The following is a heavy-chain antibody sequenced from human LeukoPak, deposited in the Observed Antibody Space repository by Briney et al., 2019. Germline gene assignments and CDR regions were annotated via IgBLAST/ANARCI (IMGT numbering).Heavy chain of an antibody. CDR3: ARHRDCTNGICYKIDY. J-gene: IGHJ4*02. CDR2: IYPGDSDT. Sequence: GESLQISCKGSGYSFTCYWIAWVRQMPGKGLEWMGIIYPGDSDTRYSPSFQGQVTISADKSINTAYLQWSSLKASDTAMYYCARHRDCTNGICYKIDYWGQGTLVTVSS. CDR1: GYSFTCYW. D-gene: IGHD2-8*01. V-gene: IGHV5-51*01.